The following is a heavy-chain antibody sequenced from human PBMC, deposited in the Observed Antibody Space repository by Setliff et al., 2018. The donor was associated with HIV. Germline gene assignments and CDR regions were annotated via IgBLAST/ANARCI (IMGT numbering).Heavy chain of an antibody. CDR2: INPSSGST. J-gene: IGHJ4*02. Sequence: ASVKVSCKASGYTFTSYYMHWVRQAPGQGLEWMGIINPSSGSTTYAQKFQGRVTMTRDTSKNQFSLKLTSVAAADTAVYYCARHSDIAPRRTYFDYWGQGTLVTVSS. D-gene: IGHD6-6*01. CDR3: ARHSDIAPRRTYFDY. CDR1: GYTFTSYY. V-gene: IGHV1-46*01.